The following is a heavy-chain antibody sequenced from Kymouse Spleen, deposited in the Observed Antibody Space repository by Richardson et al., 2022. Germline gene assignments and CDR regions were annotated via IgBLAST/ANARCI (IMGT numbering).Heavy chain of an antibody. CDR3: AVLLWFGELL*NY. J-gene: IGHJ4*02. D-gene: IGHD3-10*01. Sequence: QVQLQQWGAGLLKPSETLSLTCAVYGGSFSGYYWSWIRQPPGKGLEWIGEINHSGSTNYNPSLKSRVTISVDTSKNQFSLKLSSVTAADTAVYYCAVLLWFGELL*NYWGQGTLVTVSS. CDR2: INHSGST. CDR1: GGSFSGYY. V-gene: IGHV4-34*01.